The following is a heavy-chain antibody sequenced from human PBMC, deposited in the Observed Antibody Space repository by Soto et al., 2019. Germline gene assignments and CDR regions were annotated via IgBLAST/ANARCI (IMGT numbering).Heavy chain of an antibody. J-gene: IGHJ5*02. CDR2: IYYSGST. Sequence: PSETLSLTCTVSGGSISSSSYYWGWIRQPPGKGLEWIGSIYYSGSTNYNPSLKSRVTISVDTSKNQFSLKLSSVTAADTAVYYCARDNWNDGYWFDPWGQGTLVTVSS. V-gene: IGHV4-39*07. CDR1: GGSISSSSYY. D-gene: IGHD1-1*01. CDR3: ARDNWNDGYWFDP.